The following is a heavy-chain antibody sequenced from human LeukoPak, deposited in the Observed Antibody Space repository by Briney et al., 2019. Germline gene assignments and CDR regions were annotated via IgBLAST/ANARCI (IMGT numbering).Heavy chain of an antibody. CDR1: GFTFSTYG. Sequence: HPGGSLRLSCAASGFTFSTYGMHWVRQAPGKGLEWVAVISYDGSKKFYADSVKGRFTISRDNSKNTLYLQMNSLRAEDTAVYYCAKDRFEGSAWYGPFDYWGQGTLVTVSS. D-gene: IGHD6-19*01. CDR3: AKDRFEGSAWYGPFDY. J-gene: IGHJ4*02. V-gene: IGHV3-30*18. CDR2: ISYDGSKK.